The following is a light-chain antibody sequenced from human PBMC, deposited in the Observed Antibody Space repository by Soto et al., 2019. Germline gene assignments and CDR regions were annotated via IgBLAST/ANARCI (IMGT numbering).Light chain of an antibody. CDR1: QGMASG. V-gene: IGKV1-13*02. J-gene: IGKJ2*01. CDR3: QQVNSYPFT. Sequence: ATNLTHSPPSRAASTGDRATITCRASQGMASGLAWYQQKPGKAPKLLIQDASSLESGVPSRFSGSGSGTDFTLTISSLQPEDFATYHCQQVNSYPFTFGGGTKLEI. CDR2: DAS.